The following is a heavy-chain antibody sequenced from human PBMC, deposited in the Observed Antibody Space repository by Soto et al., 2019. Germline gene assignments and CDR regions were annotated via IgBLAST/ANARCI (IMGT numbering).Heavy chain of an antibody. CDR1: GFTFSSYA. V-gene: IGHV3-23*01. Sequence: EVQLLESGGGLVQPGGSLRLSCTASGFTFSSYAMSWVRQAPGKGLEWVSTISGSGGSTYYADSVKGRFTISRDNSKNTLYLPMNSLGAEDTAVDYCAKVWERTVTTRNYFYVMDFWGQGPTVTVSS. CDR2: ISGSGGST. J-gene: IGHJ6*02. CDR3: AKVWERTVTTRNYFYVMDF. D-gene: IGHD4-17*01.